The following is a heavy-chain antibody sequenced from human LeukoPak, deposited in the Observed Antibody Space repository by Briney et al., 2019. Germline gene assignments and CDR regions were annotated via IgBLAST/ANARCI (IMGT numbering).Heavy chain of an antibody. J-gene: IGHJ4*02. CDR2: IKQDGSEK. CDR3: AKDAAMVTRGLFDY. CDR1: GFTFSSYW. Sequence: GGSLRLSCAASGFTFSSYWMSWVRQAPGKGLEWVANIKQDGSEKYYVDSVKGRFTISRDNSKNTLFLEMNSLRAEDTAVYYCAKDAAMVTRGLFDYWGQGTLVTVSS. D-gene: IGHD5-18*01. V-gene: IGHV3-7*01.